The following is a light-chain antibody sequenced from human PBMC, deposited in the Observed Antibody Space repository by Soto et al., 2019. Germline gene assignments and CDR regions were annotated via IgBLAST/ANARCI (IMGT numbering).Light chain of an antibody. Sequence: EIVLTQSPATLSLSPGERATLSCRASQSVSSYLGWYQQKPGQAPRLLIYDASNRVTGIPARFSGSGSGTDFTLTISSLEPEDFAVYYCQHRSNWPLTFGGGTQVDIK. V-gene: IGKV3-11*01. CDR1: QSVSSY. CDR2: DAS. J-gene: IGKJ4*01. CDR3: QHRSNWPLT.